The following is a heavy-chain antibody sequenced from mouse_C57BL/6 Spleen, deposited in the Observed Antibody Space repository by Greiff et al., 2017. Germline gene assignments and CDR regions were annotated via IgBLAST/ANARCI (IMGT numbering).Heavy chain of an antibody. CDR1: GFSLTSYG. CDR3: AKRRGNWGDYYAMDY. J-gene: IGHJ4*01. V-gene: IGHV2-9*01. D-gene: IGHD4-1*01. CDR2: IWGGGST. Sequence: VQLQQSGPGLVAPSQSLSITCTVSGFSLTSYGVDWVRQPPGKGLEWLGVIWGGGSTNDNSALMSRLSISKDNSKSQVFLKMNSLQTDDTAMYYCAKRRGNWGDYYAMDYWGQGTSVTVSS.